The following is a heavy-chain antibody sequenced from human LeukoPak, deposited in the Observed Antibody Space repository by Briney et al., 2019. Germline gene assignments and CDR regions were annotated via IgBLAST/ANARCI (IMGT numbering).Heavy chain of an antibody. V-gene: IGHV7-4-1*02. CDR2: ISTNTGNP. J-gene: IGHJ6*02. CDR3: ARILVIRRGSGSYYRTSGYGMDV. CDR1: GYTFTSYA. D-gene: IGHD3-10*01. Sequence: ASVKVSCKASGYTFTSYAMNWVRQAPGQGLEWMGWISTNTGNPTYAQGFTGRFVFSLDTSVSTAYLQISSLKAEDTAVYYCARILVIRRGSGSYYRTSGYGMDVWGQGTTVTVSS.